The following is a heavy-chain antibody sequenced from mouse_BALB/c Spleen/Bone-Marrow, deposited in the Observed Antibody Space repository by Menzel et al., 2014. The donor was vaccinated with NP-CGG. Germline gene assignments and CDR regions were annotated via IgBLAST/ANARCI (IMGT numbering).Heavy chain of an antibody. J-gene: IGHJ3*02. D-gene: IGHD2-13*01. CDR2: ISSSANT. Sequence: LEESGGRLVTPGTPLTLTCTVSGIDLSKNGMNWVRQAPGKGLEWIGSISSSANTYYASWAKGRITISKTSTTVDLKITSPTTEDTATYFCARWGYDDYGDYVFNLWGQGTLVTVS. CDR1: GIDLSKNG. V-gene: IGHV5-17*01. CDR3: ARWGYDDYGDYVFNL.